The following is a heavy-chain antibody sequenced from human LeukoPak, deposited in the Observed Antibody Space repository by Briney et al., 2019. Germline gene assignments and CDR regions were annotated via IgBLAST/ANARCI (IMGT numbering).Heavy chain of an antibody. D-gene: IGHD5-24*01. CDR2: IYPGDSDT. J-gene: IGHJ4*02. CDR3: ATLWDGYTIDY. Sequence: GESLKISCKGSAYSFTSYWIAWVRQMPGKGLEWMGIIYPGDSDTRYSPSFQGQVTISADKSISSAYLQWSSLKASDTAMYYCATLWDGYTIDYWGEGTLVTVSS. CDR1: AYSFTSYW. V-gene: IGHV5-51*01.